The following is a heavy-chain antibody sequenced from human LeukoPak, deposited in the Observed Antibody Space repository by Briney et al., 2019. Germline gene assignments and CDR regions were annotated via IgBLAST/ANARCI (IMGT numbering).Heavy chain of an antibody. Sequence: GMSLRLSCAASRFTFSNYALHWVRQAPGKGLEWVAVILHDGSNKYADSVKGRFTISRDNSKNTLFLQMNSLRVEDTAVYYCARDRYGSGSYYYFDYWGQGTLVTVSS. J-gene: IGHJ4*02. CDR2: ILHDGSNK. V-gene: IGHV3-30*04. D-gene: IGHD3-10*01. CDR3: ARDRYGSGSYYYFDY. CDR1: RFTFSNYA.